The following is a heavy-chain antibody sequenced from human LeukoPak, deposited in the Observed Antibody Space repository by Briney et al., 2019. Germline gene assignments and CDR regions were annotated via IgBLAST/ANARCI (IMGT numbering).Heavy chain of an antibody. CDR1: NASVSTHY. J-gene: IGHJ5*02. Sequence: PSETLSLTCTVSNASVSTHYWNWIRQPPGKGLEWIGSIYYSGSTYYNPSLKSRVTISVDTSKNQFSLKLSSVTAADTAVYYCARVQRITIFGVVHNWFDPWGQGTLVTVSS. V-gene: IGHV4-39*07. CDR2: IYYSGST. D-gene: IGHD3-3*01. CDR3: ARVQRITIFGVVHNWFDP.